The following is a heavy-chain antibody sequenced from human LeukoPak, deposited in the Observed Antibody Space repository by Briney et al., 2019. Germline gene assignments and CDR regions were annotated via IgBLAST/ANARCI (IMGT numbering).Heavy chain of an antibody. CDR1: GYTFTSYA. CDR2: IIPIFGTA. V-gene: IGHV1-69*06. CDR3: ATVSSSWPYYYMDV. Sequence: ASVKVSCKASGYTFTSYAISWVRQAPGQGLEWMGGIIPIFGTANYAQKFQGRVTITADKSTSTAYMELSSLRSEDTAVYYCATVSSSWPYYYMDVWGKGTTVTISS. D-gene: IGHD6-13*01. J-gene: IGHJ6*03.